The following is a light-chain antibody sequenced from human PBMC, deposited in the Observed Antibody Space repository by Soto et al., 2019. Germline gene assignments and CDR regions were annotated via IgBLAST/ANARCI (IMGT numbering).Light chain of an antibody. CDR3: QQCGSLPGT. Sequence: ETVLTQSPGTVSLSPGERATLSCRASQSVNGNYLAWYQQKPGQAPRLLIYGTSSRATGIPDRFSGSGSGTDFTLTISRLEPEDFAVYYCQQCGSLPGTFGLGTKVDIK. CDR1: QSVNGNY. CDR2: GTS. J-gene: IGKJ1*01. V-gene: IGKV3-20*01.